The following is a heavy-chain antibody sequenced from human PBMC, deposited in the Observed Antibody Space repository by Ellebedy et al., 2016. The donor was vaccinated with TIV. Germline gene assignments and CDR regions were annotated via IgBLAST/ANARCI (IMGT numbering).Heavy chain of an antibody. J-gene: IGHJ5*02. CDR1: GFSFTSYS. Sequence: GGSLRLSCVGSGFSFTSYSMNWVRQAPGKGLEWVSYITSSSSTIYYADSVKGRFTISRDNAKKSLYLQMSSLRVEDMGVYYCVRERELLDPWGQGTLVTVSS. CDR3: VRERELLDP. D-gene: IGHD2-21*01. CDR2: ITSSSSTI. V-gene: IGHV3-48*04.